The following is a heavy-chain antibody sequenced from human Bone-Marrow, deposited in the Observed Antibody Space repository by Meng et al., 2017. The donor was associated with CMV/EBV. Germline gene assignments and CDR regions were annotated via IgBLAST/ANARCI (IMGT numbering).Heavy chain of an antibody. V-gene: IGHV4-39*07. J-gene: IGHJ6*02. CDR2: ISYSGST. Sequence: SETLSLTCTVSDGSIRSNTYYWGWIRQPPGKGLEWIGSISYSGSTNYNPSLKSRVTISVDTSKNQFSLKLSSVTAADTAVYYCARGCGGSCYYYYGMDVWGQGTTVTVSS. CDR3: ARGCGGSCYYYYGMDV. CDR1: DGSIRSNTYY. D-gene: IGHD2-15*01.